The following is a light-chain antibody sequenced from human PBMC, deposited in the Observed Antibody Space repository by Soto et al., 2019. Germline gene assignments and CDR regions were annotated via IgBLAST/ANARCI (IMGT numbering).Light chain of an antibody. CDR3: LQHNSFPWT. J-gene: IGKJ1*01. CDR1: QGIRND. V-gene: IGKV1-17*01. CDR2: ASS. Sequence: DIQMTQSPSSLSASVGDRVTITCRASQGIRNDLGWYQQNPGKAPKRLIYASSSLPSGVPPRFSGSGSGTEFTRTISSRRPEDFATYYFLQHNSFPWTFGQGTKVKIK.